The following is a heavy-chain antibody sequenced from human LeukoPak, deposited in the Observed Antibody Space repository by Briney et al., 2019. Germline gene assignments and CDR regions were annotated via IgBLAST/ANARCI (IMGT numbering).Heavy chain of an antibody. CDR2: IYPGDSET. CDR1: GYSFTIYW. J-gene: IGHJ4*02. V-gene: IGHV5-51*01. CDR3: ARRGAALDY. D-gene: IGHD6-6*01. Sequence: RGESLKISCKASGYSFTIYWIGWVRQMPGKGLEWMGIIYPGDSETRYSPSFQGQVTISADKSISTAFLQWSSLKASDTAMYYCARRGAALDYWGQGTLVTVCS.